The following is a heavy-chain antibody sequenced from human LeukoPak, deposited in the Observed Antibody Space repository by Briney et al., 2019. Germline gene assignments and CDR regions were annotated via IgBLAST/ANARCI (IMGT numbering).Heavy chain of an antibody. CDR3: ATRPPYYDSSGYDY. J-gene: IGHJ4*02. CDR1: GYTLTELS. D-gene: IGHD3-22*01. Sequence: ASVKVSCKVSGYTLTELSMHWVRQAPGKGLEWMGGFDPEDGETIYAQKFQGRVTMTEDTSTDTAYMELSSLRSEDTAVYYCATRPPYYDSSGYDYWGQGTLVTVSS. CDR2: FDPEDGET. V-gene: IGHV1-24*01.